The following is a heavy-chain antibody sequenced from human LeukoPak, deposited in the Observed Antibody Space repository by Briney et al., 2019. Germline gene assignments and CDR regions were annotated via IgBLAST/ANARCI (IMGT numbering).Heavy chain of an antibody. CDR3: ATDPTGGDTYVGFDY. J-gene: IGHJ4*02. V-gene: IGHV1-69*04. CDR2: IIPVLDRA. CDR1: GGRFSSSA. Sequence: SVKVSCKASGGRFSSSALSWVRQAPGQGLEWMGRIIPVLDRADYAQKFQDRLKITADKSTGTAYMDLNSLRSEDTAVYYCATDPTGGDTYVGFDYWGQGTLVTVSS. D-gene: IGHD5-18*01.